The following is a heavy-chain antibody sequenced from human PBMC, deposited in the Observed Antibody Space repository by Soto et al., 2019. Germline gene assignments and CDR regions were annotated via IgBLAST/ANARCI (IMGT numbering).Heavy chain of an antibody. CDR1: GGSIRSSSYY. D-gene: IGHD6-13*01. J-gene: IGHJ6*02. CDR3: ARLAASGHNYYYYGMDV. CDR2: IYYSGST. Sequence: SETLSLTCTVSGGSIRSSSYYWGWIRQPPGKGLEWIGSIYYSGSTYYNPSLKSRVTISVDTSKNQFSLKLSSVTAADTAVYYCARLAASGHNYYYYGMDVWCQGTTVT. V-gene: IGHV4-39*01.